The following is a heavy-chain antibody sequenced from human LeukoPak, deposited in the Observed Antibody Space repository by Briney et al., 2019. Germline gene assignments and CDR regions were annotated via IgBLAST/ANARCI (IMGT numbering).Heavy chain of an antibody. D-gene: IGHD5-18*01. CDR3: AKGALAMGYYYYYYYMDV. J-gene: IGHJ6*03. Sequence: GSLRLSCAASGFTFDDYAMHWVRQAPGKGLEWVSLISWDGGSTYYADSVKGRFTISRDNSKNPLYLQMNSLRAEDTALYYCAKGALAMGYYYYYYYMDVWGKGTTVTVSS. CDR2: ISWDGGST. V-gene: IGHV3-43D*03. CDR1: GFTFDDYA.